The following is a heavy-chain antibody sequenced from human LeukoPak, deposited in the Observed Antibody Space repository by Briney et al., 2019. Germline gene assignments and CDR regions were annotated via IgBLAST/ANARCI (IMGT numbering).Heavy chain of an antibody. CDR3: ARDSDYGRDV. CDR2: IYYSGST. Sequence: SETLSLTCTVSGGSISSYYWSWIRQPPGKGLEWIGYIYYSGSTNYNPSLKSRVTISVDTSKNQFSLKLSSVTAADTAVYYCARDSDYGRDVWGQGTAATVSS. V-gene: IGHV4-59*01. CDR1: GGSISSYY. J-gene: IGHJ6*02.